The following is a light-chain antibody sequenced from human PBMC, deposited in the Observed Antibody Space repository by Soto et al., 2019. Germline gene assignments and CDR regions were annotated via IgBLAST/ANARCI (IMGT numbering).Light chain of an antibody. CDR3: QQYGFSPIS. CDR1: QSFRGL. V-gene: IGKV3-20*01. Sequence: EVVLTQSPVTLSLSPGERATLSCRASQSFRGLLAWYQQKDGQAPRLLIYDASTRATGVPDRFSGSGSGPEYTLTITRLEPEDFAVYSCQQYGFSPISFGQGTRLEIK. J-gene: IGKJ5*01. CDR2: DAS.